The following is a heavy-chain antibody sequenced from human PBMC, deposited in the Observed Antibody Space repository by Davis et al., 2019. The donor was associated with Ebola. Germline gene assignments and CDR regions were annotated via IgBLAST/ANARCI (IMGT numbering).Heavy chain of an antibody. J-gene: IGHJ4*02. Sequence: GESLKISCAASGFTVRSCYMSWVRQAPGKRLEWVSAISGSGGSTYYADSVKGRFTISRDNSKNTLYLKMNSLRAEDTAAYYCASVGGGGGQGTLVTVAS. CDR1: GFTVRSCY. CDR3: ASVGGG. D-gene: IGHD4-23*01. CDR2: ISGSGGST. V-gene: IGHV3-23*01.